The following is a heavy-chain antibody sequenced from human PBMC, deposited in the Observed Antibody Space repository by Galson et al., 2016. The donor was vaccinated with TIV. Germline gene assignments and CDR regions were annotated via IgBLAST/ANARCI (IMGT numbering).Heavy chain of an antibody. J-gene: IGHJ6*03. Sequence: SLRLSYATSGFTLSSYGIHWVRQAPGKGLEWVAFIRYDGSNKYYADSVKGRFTISRDNSKNTVYLQMNGLRAEDTALYCCAKDSTTTLYYMDVWGKGTTVTVSS. CDR3: AKDSTTTLYYMDV. D-gene: IGHD4-17*01. CDR2: IRYDGSNK. CDR1: GFTLSSYG. V-gene: IGHV3-30*02.